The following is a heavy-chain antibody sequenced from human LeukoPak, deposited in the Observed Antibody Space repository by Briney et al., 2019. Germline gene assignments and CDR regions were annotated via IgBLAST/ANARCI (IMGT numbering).Heavy chain of an antibody. V-gene: IGHV3-23*01. J-gene: IGHJ4*02. Sequence: PGGSLRLSWAASGLTFSSYGMSWVRQAPGKGLDWVSAISGSGGKTYYADSVKGRFTISRDNSKNTLYLQMNSLRAEDTAVYYCAKDQVGAILWFDNWGQGTLVTVSS. CDR2: ISGSGGKT. CDR1: GLTFSSYG. CDR3: AKDQVGAILWFDN. D-gene: IGHD1-26*01.